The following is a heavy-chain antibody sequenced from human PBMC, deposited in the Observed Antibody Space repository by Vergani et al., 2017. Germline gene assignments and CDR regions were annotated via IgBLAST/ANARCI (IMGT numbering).Heavy chain of an antibody. D-gene: IGHD5-12*01. CDR1: GGSISSYY. J-gene: IGHJ6*02. CDR2: IYYSGST. V-gene: IGHV4-59*01. Sequence: QVQLQESGPGLVKPSETLSLTCTVSGGSISSYYWSWIRQPPGKGLEWIGYIYYSGSTNYNPSLKSRVTISVDTSKNQFSLKLSSVTAADTAVYYCARGLFYSGYRNYYYYYGMDVWGQGTTVTVSS. CDR3: ARGLFYSGYRNYYYYYGMDV.